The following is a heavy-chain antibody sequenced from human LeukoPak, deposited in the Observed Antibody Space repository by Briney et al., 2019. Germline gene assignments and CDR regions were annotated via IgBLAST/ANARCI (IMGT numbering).Heavy chain of an antibody. CDR3: ARGNGVWDAFDI. J-gene: IGHJ3*02. CDR2: IYYSGST. Sequence: SETLSLTCTVSGGSISSSSYYWGWIRQPPGKGLEWIGSIYYSGSTYYNPSLKSRVTISVDTFKNQFSLKLSSVTAADTAVYYCARGNGVWDAFDIWGQGTMVTVSS. V-gene: IGHV4-39*07. D-gene: IGHD2-8*01. CDR1: GGSISSSSYY.